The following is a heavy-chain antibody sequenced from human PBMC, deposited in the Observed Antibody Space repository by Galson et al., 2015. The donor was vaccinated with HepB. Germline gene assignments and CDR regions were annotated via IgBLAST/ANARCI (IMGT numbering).Heavy chain of an antibody. J-gene: IGHJ4*02. D-gene: IGHD3-16*01. CDR1: GFTFNSYR. CDR3: ARTVQFGLPFDY. Sequence: SLRLSCAASGFTFNSYRMSWVRQAPGKGLEWVANIKQDGSEKYYVDSVKGRFTISRDNAKNSLYLQMNSLRAEDTAVYYCARTVQFGLPFDYWGQGTLVTVSS. CDR2: IKQDGSEK. V-gene: IGHV3-7*03.